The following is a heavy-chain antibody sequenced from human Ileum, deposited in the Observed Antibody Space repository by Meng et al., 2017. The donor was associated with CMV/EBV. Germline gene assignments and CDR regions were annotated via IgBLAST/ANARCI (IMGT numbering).Heavy chain of an antibody. CDR1: GITFSSYA. CDR2: ISGSGITT. V-gene: IGHV3-23*01. CDR3: AKDCRM. Sequence: SQRLYCAASGITFSSYAMSWVRQAPRKGLEWVSAISGSGITTYYGDSVKGRFTISRDNSKNTLYLQMNSLRAEDTAVYYCAKDCRMGGQGTLVTVSS. J-gene: IGHJ4*01. D-gene: IGHD5-24*01.